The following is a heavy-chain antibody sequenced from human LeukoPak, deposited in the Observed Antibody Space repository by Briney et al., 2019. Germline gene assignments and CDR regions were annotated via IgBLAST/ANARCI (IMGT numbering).Heavy chain of an antibody. V-gene: IGHV3-30*03. D-gene: IGHD6-13*01. Sequence: GGSLRLSCAASEFSVGSNYMTWVRQAPGKGLEWVAVISYDGSNKYYADSVKGRFTISRDNSKNTLYLQMNSLRAEDTAVYYCARVLSPAAVGTMLDYWGQGTLVTVSS. CDR3: ARVLSPAAVGTMLDY. J-gene: IGHJ4*02. CDR1: EFSVGSNY. CDR2: ISYDGSNK.